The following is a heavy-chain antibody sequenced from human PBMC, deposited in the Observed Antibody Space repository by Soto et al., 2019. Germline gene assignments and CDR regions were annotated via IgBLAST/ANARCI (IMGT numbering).Heavy chain of an antibody. CDR3: AKSVAAAGFDY. J-gene: IGHJ4*02. CDR1: GFTFSSYG. CDR2: ISYDGSNK. D-gene: IGHD6-13*01. Sequence: PGGSLRLSCAASGFTFSSYGMHWVRQAPGKGLEWVAVISYDGSNKYYADSVKGRFTISRDNSKNTLYLQMNSLRAEDTAVYYCAKSVAAAGFDYWGQGTLVTVSS. V-gene: IGHV3-30*18.